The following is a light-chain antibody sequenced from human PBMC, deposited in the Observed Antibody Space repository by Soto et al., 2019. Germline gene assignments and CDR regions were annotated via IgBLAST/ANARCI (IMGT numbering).Light chain of an antibody. CDR3: QQYNKWPLT. J-gene: IGKJ4*01. CDR1: LRCRRN. V-gene: IGKV3-15*01. CDR2: GAP. Sequence: EIVVTQAPATLPVSPGESANISCRASLRCRRNLDWYQQKPCQPPRLLISGAPTRATGIPARFSGSGSGTEFTLTISSLHSEDFAVYYCQQYNKWPLTFGGGAKVE.